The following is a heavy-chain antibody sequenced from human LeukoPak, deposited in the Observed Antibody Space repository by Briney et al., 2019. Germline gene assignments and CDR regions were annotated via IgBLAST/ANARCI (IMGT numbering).Heavy chain of an antibody. J-gene: IGHJ4*02. CDR1: GFTFSSYA. CDR3: VKEGLVLRYFDWFRGSYYFDY. D-gene: IGHD3-9*01. CDR2: ISSNGGST. V-gene: IGHV3-64D*06. Sequence: GGSLRLSCSASGFTFSSYAMHWVRQAPGEGLEYVSAISSNGGSTYYADSVKGRFTISRDNSKNTLYLQMSSLRAEDTAVYYCVKEGLVLRYFDWFRGSYYFDYWGQGTLVTVSS.